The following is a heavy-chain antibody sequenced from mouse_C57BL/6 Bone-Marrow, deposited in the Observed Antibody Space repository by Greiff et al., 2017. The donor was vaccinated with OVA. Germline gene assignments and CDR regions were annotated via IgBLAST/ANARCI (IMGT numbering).Heavy chain of an antibody. J-gene: IGHJ1*03. Sequence: QVQLKESGPGLVQPSQSLSITCTVSGFSLTSYGVHWVRQSPGKGLEWLGVIWRGGSTDYNAAFMSRLSITKDNSKSQVFFKMNSLQADGTAIYYCAKNGITTVVATDWYFDVWGTGTTVTVSS. CDR3: AKNGITTVVATDWYFDV. V-gene: IGHV2-5*01. CDR2: IWRGGST. D-gene: IGHD1-1*01. CDR1: GFSLTSYG.